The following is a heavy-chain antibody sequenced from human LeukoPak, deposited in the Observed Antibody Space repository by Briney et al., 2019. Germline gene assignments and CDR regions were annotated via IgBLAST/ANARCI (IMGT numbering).Heavy chain of an antibody. V-gene: IGHV4-39*07. D-gene: IGHD3-10*01. J-gene: IGHJ5*02. CDR2: IYYSGIT. CDR3: ARYYYGSGSPEPQNWFDP. Sequence: SETLSLTCTVSGASISGSSHYFWGWIRQTPGKGLEWIGSIYYSGITYYTPSLKSRLTISVDTSRNQFSLKLSSVTAADTAVYYCARYYYGSGSPEPQNWFDPWGQGTLVTVSS. CDR1: GASISGSSHYF.